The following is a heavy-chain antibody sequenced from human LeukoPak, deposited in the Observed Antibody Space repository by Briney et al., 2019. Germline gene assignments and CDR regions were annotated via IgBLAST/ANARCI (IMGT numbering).Heavy chain of an antibody. V-gene: IGHV3-21*01. J-gene: IGHJ3*02. Sequence: PGGSLRLSCAASGFTFSSYSINWVRQAPGKGLEWVSSISSSGTYIYYADSVKGRCTISRDNAKNSLYLQMNSLRAEDTAVYYCAREGQMAADAFDIWGQGTMVTVSS. D-gene: IGHD5-24*01. CDR1: GFTFSSYS. CDR3: AREGQMAADAFDI. CDR2: ISSSGTYI.